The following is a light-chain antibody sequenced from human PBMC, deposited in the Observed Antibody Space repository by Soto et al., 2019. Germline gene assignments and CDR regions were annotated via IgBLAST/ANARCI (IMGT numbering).Light chain of an antibody. Sequence: QSALTQPRSVSGSPGQSVTISCTGTNSVVGGYDRVSWYQQRTGKVPKLLIHDVGQRPSGVPDRFSGSRSANTASLTISGLQADGEADYYCCAYAGSFTYVFGVGTKVTVL. V-gene: IGLV2-11*01. CDR3: CAYAGSFTYV. J-gene: IGLJ1*01. CDR1: NSVVGGYDR. CDR2: DVG.